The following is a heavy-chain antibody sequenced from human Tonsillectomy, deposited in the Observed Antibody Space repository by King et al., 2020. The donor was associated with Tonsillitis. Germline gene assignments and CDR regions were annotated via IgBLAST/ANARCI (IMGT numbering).Heavy chain of an antibody. Sequence: VQLVQSGAEVKKPGASVKVSCKASGYTFTSYAMHWVRQAPGQRLEWMGWINAGNGNTKYSQKFQGRVTITRDTSASTAYMELSSLRSEDTAVYYCARGSAAWLVNYFDYWGQGTLVTVSS. D-gene: IGHD6-19*01. J-gene: IGHJ4*02. V-gene: IGHV1-3*01. CDR1: GYTFTSYA. CDR2: INAGNGNT. CDR3: ARGSAAWLVNYFDY.